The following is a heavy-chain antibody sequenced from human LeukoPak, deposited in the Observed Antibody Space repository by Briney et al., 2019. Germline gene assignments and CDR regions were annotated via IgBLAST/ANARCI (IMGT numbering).Heavy chain of an antibody. J-gene: IGHJ4*02. V-gene: IGHV3-23*01. D-gene: IGHD3-16*01. CDR2: ISGSGGST. Sequence: GGSLRLSCAASGFTFSSYAMSWVRQAPGKGLEWVSAISGSGGSTYYADSVKGRFTISRDNSKNTLYLQMNSLRAEDTAAYYCAKGSHGGGSFDYWGQGTLVTVSS. CDR1: GFTFSSYA. CDR3: AKGSHGGGSFDY.